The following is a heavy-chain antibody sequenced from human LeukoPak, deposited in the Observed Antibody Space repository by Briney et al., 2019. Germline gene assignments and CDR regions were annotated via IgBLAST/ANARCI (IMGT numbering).Heavy chain of an antibody. J-gene: IGHJ6*03. CDR1: GGSISSYY. CDR2: IYYSGSS. CDR3: ARDRHSSSWYLGYYYYYMDV. Sequence: SETLSLTCTGSGGSISSYYWRWIRQPPGKGLEWIGYIYYSGSSNYNPSLKSRVTISVDTSKNQFSLKLSSVTAADTAVYYCARDRHSSSWYLGYYYYYMDVWGKGTTVTVSS. D-gene: IGHD6-13*01. V-gene: IGHV4-59*01.